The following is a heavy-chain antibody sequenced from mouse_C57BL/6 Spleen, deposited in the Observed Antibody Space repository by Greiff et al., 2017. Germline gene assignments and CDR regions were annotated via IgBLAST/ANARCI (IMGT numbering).Heavy chain of an antibody. CDR3: ARNSQLGGYFDV. D-gene: IGHD4-1*02. Sequence: VKLVESGPGLVQPSQSLSITCTVSGFSLTSYGVHWVRPSPGKGLGWLGVLRSGGSTDSNAAFISRLSISKDNSKSQVFFKMNSLQADDTAIYYWARNSQLGGYFDVWGTGTTVTVSS. J-gene: IGHJ1*03. V-gene: IGHV2-2*01. CDR1: GFSLTSYG. CDR2: LRSGGST.